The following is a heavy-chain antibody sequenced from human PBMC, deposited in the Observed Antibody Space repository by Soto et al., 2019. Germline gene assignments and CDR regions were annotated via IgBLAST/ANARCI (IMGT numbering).Heavy chain of an antibody. V-gene: IGHV3-23*01. CDR3: AKGSASTRPYYFDY. D-gene: IGHD6-6*01. Sequence: GGSLILSCEASGFSFSSYAMSWVRQSPGKGLEWVSAITVSGGDTYYADSVKGRFTISRDNSKNTLYLQMNSLRAEDTALYYCAKGSASTRPYYFDYWGQGTLVTVSS. CDR2: ITVSGGDT. CDR1: GFSFSSYA. J-gene: IGHJ4*02.